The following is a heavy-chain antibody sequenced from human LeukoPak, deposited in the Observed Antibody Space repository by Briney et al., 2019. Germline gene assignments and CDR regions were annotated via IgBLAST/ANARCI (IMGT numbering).Heavy chain of an antibody. Sequence: ASVNVSCKASGYTFTSYDFNWVRQATGQRPEWMGWMSPNSGDTGYAQKFQDRVTMTRNTSISTAYMELSSLRSDDTAVCYCARDRNPYYDGSGYGYCWGQGTLVTVPS. J-gene: IGHJ4*02. CDR2: MSPNSGDT. D-gene: IGHD3-22*01. CDR1: GYTFTSYD. V-gene: IGHV1-8*01. CDR3: ARDRNPYYDGSGYGYC.